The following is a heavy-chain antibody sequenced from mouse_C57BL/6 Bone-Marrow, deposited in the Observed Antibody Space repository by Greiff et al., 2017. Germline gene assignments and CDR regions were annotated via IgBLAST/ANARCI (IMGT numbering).Heavy chain of an antibody. CDR1: GYTFTDYY. J-gene: IGHJ1*03. Sequence: QVQLKESGAELVRPGASVKLSCKASGYTFTDYYINWVKQRPGQGLEWIARIYPGSGNTSYNEKFKGKATLTAEKSSSTAYMQLSRLTSEDSAVYFCATAIYYGNLCWYFDVWGTGTTVTVAS. V-gene: IGHV1-76*01. CDR2: IYPGSGNT. D-gene: IGHD2-1*01. CDR3: ATAIYYGNLCWYFDV.